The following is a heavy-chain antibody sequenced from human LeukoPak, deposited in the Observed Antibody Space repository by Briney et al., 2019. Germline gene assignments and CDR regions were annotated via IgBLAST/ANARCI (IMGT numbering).Heavy chain of an antibody. CDR2: INHSGST. V-gene: IGHV4-34*01. CDR1: GGSFSGYY. D-gene: IGHD2-15*01. Sequence: SETLSLTCAVYGGSFSGYYWSWIRQPPGKGLEWIGEINHSGSTNYNPSLKSRVTISVDTSKHQFSLKLSSVTAADTAVYYCGSLGYCSGGSCYHTTESFDYWGQGTLVTVSS. J-gene: IGHJ4*02. CDR3: GSLGYCSGGSCYHTTESFDY.